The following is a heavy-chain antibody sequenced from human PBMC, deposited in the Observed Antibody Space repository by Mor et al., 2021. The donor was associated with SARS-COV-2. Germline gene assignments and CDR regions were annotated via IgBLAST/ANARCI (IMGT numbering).Heavy chain of an antibody. CDR2: NPSGGST. V-gene: IGHV1-46*01. Sequence: NPSGGSTSYPPKKQGRVTMTRDTSTNTVYVELSGLRSEDTAVYYCARNVGSGFDYWGQGTLVTVSS. J-gene: IGHJ4*02. D-gene: IGHD3-10*01. CDR3: ARNVGSGFDY.